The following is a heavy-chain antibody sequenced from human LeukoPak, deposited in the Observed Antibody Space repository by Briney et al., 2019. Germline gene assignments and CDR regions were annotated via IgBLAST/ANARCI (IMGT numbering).Heavy chain of an antibody. CDR1: GDPISSGGYS. V-gene: IGHV4-30-2*01. Sequence: SETLSLTCGVSGDPISSGGYSWSWIRQPPGKGLEWIGYIYHSGSTYYNPSLRSRVTISVDRSKSQFALKLSSVTAAVTAVYYCVRGSPTYYYDSTGAFDIWGQGTMVTVSS. CDR2: IYHSGST. J-gene: IGHJ3*02. D-gene: IGHD3-22*01. CDR3: VRGSPTYYYDSTGAFDI.